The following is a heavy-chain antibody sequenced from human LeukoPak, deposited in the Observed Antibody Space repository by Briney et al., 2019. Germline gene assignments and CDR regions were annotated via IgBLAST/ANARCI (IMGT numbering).Heavy chain of an antibody. J-gene: IGHJ4*02. D-gene: IGHD2-2*01. Sequence: SETLSLTCAVSGYSISSGYYWGWIRQPPGKGLEWIGYIYYSGSTYYNPSLKSRVTISVDTSKNQFSLKLSSVTAADTAVYYCARYCSSTSCYPQYYFDYWGQGTLVTVSS. V-gene: IGHV4-30-4*08. CDR3: ARYCSSTSCYPQYYFDY. CDR2: IYYSGST. CDR1: GYSISSGYY.